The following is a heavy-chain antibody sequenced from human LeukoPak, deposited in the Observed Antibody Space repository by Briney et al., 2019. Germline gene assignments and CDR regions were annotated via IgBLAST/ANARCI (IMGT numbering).Heavy chain of an antibody. CDR1: GFTFSTYS. CDR3: ARVYCSGGSCYSTFDS. J-gene: IGHJ4*02. D-gene: IGHD2-15*01. Sequence: PGGSLRLSCAASGFTFSTYSMNWVRQVPGKGLEWVSSISSTSGYIYYADSVRGRFTISRDNAKNSLYLQMNSPRAEDTALYYCARVYCSGGSCYSTFDSWGQGTLVTVSS. V-gene: IGHV3-21*01. CDR2: ISSTSGYI.